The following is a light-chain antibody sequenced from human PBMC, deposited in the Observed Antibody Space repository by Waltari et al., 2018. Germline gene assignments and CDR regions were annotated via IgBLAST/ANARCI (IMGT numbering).Light chain of an antibody. Sequence: QSALTQPASMSGSPGQWITISCTGTSSDVGGYNFVSWYKQYPGKAPELMIYGVTKRPSGISNRFSGSKSGNTASLTISGLQAEDEADYYCSSYTRRDSWVFGGGTKLTVL. CDR3: SSYTRRDSWV. CDR2: GVT. CDR1: SSDVGGYNF. J-gene: IGLJ3*02. V-gene: IGLV2-14*01.